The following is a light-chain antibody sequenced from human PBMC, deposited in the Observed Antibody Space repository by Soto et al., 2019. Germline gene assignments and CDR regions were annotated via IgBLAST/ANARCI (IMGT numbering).Light chain of an antibody. V-gene: IGKV3-15*01. J-gene: IGKJ4*01. CDR2: GAS. Sequence: EIVMTQSPDTLSVSRGERATLSCRASQSVSSNLAWYQQKPGQAPRLLIYGASTRATGIPARFSGSGSGTEFTLTISSLQSEDFAVYYCQQYNNWPLTFGGGTKVDI. CDR3: QQYNNWPLT. CDR1: QSVSSN.